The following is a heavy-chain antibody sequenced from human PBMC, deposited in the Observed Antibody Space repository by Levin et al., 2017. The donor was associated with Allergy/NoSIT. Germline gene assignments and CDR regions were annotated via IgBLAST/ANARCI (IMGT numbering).Heavy chain of an antibody. CDR1: GYTFTSYG. CDR2: ISAYNGNT. Sequence: ASVKVSCKASGYTFTSYGISWVRQAPGQGLEWMGWISAYNGNTNYAQKLQGRVTMTTDTSTSTAYMELRSLRSDDTAVYYCARESAMVTFTSYYYYGMDVWGQGTTVTVSS. D-gene: IGHD5-18*01. V-gene: IGHV1-18*01. J-gene: IGHJ6*02. CDR3: ARESAMVTFTSYYYYGMDV.